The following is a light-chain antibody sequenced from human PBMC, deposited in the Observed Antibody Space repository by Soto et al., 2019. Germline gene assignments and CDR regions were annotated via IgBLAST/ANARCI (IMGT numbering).Light chain of an antibody. V-gene: IGKV3-11*01. Sequence: EIALTQSPAVLPLSPGEGATLSCRASQSVSRSLAWFQQKPGQAPRLLIYDASSRTTGIPSRFSGSGSGTDFTLTISSLEPEDFAVYYCQQRSNWPYTFGQGTKVEI. CDR3: QQRSNWPYT. CDR1: QSVSRS. J-gene: IGKJ2*01. CDR2: DAS.